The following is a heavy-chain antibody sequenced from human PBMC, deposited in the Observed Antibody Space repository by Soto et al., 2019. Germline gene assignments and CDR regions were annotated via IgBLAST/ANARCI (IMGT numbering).Heavy chain of an antibody. CDR1: GFTFSNYV. Sequence: EVQLLESGGGLVQPGGSLRLSCAASGFTFSNYVMGWVRQAPGQGLEWVSAVTGDGGNTYHAASVQGRFAISRDNSKNTLNLQMNSLRAEDTAVYYCVKDRSSSTILGVVISVDVWGKGTTVTVSS. V-gene: IGHV3-23*01. CDR3: VKDRSSSTILGVVISVDV. D-gene: IGHD3-3*01. J-gene: IGHJ6*04. CDR2: VTGDGGNT.